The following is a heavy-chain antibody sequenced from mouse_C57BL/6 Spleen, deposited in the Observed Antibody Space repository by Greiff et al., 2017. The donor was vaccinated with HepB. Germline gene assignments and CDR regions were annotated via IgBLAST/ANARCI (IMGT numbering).Heavy chain of an antibody. CDR1: GFSLTSYG. V-gene: IGHV2-2*01. CDR3: AREGNYYGSGFAY. Sequence: QVQLQQSGPGLVQPSQSLSITCTVSGFSLTSYGVHWVRQSPGKGLEWLGVIWSGGSTDYNAAFISRLSISKDNSKSQVFFKMNSLQADDTAIYYCAREGNYYGSGFAYWGQGTLVTISA. D-gene: IGHD1-1*01. CDR2: IWSGGST. J-gene: IGHJ3*01.